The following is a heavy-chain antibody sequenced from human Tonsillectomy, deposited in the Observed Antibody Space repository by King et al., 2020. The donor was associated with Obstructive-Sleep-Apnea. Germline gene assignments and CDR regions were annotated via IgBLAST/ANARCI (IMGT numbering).Heavy chain of an antibody. D-gene: IGHD3-22*01. CDR1: GYTFTTYD. CDR3: ARVRAYYSDSSGFYTWGY. Sequence: VQLVESGNEVKKPGASGMVSCKASGYTFTTYDINWVRQAPGQGLEWMGWMNPNSGNTGYAQQFQGRVTMTRDTSTNTAYMELSSLRSEDTAVYYCARVRAYYSDSSGFYTWGYWGQGTLVTVST. J-gene: IGHJ4*02. CDR2: MNPNSGNT. V-gene: IGHV1-8*01.